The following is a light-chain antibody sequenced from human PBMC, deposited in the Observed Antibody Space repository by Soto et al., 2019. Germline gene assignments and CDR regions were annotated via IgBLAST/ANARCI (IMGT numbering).Light chain of an antibody. CDR3: ASYAGDSVV. Sequence: QSVLTQPPSASGSPGQSVAISCTGTSSDVGGYNYVSWYQQHSGKAPKLIIYEVTRRPSGVPDRFSVSKSGSTASLSVSGLQAEDEADYYCASYAGDSVVFGGGTKLTVL. V-gene: IGLV2-8*01. CDR2: EVT. J-gene: IGLJ2*01. CDR1: SSDVGGYNY.